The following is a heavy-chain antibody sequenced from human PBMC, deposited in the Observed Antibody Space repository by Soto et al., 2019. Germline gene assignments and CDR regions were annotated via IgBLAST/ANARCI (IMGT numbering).Heavy chain of an antibody. CDR3: ARRLLYSSSGLDV. CDR1: GGSFSGYY. CDR2: INHSGST. D-gene: IGHD6-6*01. V-gene: IGHV4-34*01. Sequence: ETLSLTCAVYGGSFSGYYWSWIRQPPGKGLEWIGEINHSGSTNYNPSLKSRVTISVDTSKNQFSLKLSSVTAADTAVYYCARRLLYSSSGLDVWGQGTTVTVSS. J-gene: IGHJ6*02.